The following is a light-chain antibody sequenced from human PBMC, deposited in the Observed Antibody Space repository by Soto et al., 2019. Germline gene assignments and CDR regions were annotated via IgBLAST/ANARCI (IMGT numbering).Light chain of an antibody. V-gene: IGKV1-12*01. CDR3: QQASSFPFT. J-gene: IGKJ3*01. Sequence: DLQMTQSPSSVSASVGDRVTITCRASQRISNWVAWYQQKPGKAPNLLIYAASTLQSGAPSRFSGSGSGTDFILTISSLQPEDAATYYCQQASSFPFTFGPGTKVDV. CDR1: QRISNW. CDR2: AAS.